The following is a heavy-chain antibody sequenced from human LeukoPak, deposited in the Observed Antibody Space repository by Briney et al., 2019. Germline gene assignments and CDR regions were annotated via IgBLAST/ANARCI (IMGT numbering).Heavy chain of an antibody. CDR3: ARHASISWGAAIVGATTAFDY. J-gene: IGHJ4*02. CDR1: GGSISSSSYY. CDR2: IYYSGST. V-gene: IGHV4-39*01. Sequence: PSETLSLTCTVSGGSISSSSYYWGWIRQPPGKGLEWIGSIYYSGSTYYNPSLKSRVTISVDTSKNQFSLKLSSVTAADTAVYYCARHASISWGAAIVGATTAFDYWGQGTLVTVSS. D-gene: IGHD1-26*01.